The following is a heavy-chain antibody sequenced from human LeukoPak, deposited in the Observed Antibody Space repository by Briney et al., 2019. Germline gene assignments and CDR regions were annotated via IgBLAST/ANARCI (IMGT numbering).Heavy chain of an antibody. D-gene: IGHD2-15*01. Sequence: GGSLRLSCEASGFTFTKFWMSWVRQAPGKGLEWVANIQEDGKKEDYVDSVRGRFTISRDNAKNSIYLQMNSLRVEDTAVYYCAKDIVGGGDDYWGQGTLVIVSS. CDR3: AKDIVGGGDDY. CDR1: GFTFTKFW. J-gene: IGHJ4*02. CDR2: IQEDGKKE. V-gene: IGHV3-7*01.